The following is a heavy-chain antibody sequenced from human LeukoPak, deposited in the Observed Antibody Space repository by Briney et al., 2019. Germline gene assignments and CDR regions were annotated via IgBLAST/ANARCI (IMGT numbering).Heavy chain of an antibody. CDR2: INPNSGNT. J-gene: IGHJ4*02. CDR1: EYTFTGYY. Sequence: ASVKVSCKTSEYTFTGYYMHWVRQAPGQGLEWMGWINPNSGNTGYAQKFQGRVTMTRNTSISTAYMELSSLRSEDTAVYYCARSWGIAAAGTDWGQGTLVTVSS. CDR3: ARSWGIAAAGTD. V-gene: IGHV1-8*02. D-gene: IGHD6-13*01.